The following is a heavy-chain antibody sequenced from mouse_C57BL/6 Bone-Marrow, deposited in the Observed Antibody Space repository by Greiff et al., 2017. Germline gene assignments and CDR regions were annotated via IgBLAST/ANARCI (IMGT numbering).Heavy chain of an antibody. CDR2: IYPSDSET. D-gene: IGHD2-5*01. Sequence: VQLQQPGAELVRPGSSVKLSCKASGYTFTSYWMDWVKQRPGQGLEWIGNIYPSDSETHYNQKFKNKATLTVDKSSSTAYMQLSSLTSEDSAVYYGARSKDYSNLCYWGQGTSVTVSS. J-gene: IGHJ4*01. V-gene: IGHV1-61*01. CDR1: GYTFTSYW. CDR3: ARSKDYSNLCY.